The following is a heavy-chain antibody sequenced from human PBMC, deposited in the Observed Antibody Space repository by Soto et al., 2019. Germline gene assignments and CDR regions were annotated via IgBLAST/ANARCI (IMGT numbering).Heavy chain of an antibody. J-gene: IGHJ4*02. CDR1: GFTFTSSA. Sequence: SVKVSCKASGFTFTSSAVQWVRQARGQRLEWIGWIVVGSGNTNYAQKFQERVTITRDMSTSTAYMELSSLRSEDTAVYYCAAGDSSAMARYIDYWGQGTLVTVSS. CDR2: IVVGSGNT. CDR3: AAGDSSAMARYIDY. V-gene: IGHV1-58*01. D-gene: IGHD6-19*01.